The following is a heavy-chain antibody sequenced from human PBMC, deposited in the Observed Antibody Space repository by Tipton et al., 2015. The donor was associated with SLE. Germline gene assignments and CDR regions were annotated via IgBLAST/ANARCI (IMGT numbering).Heavy chain of an antibody. CDR1: GYSFTGYH. Sequence: QSGAEVKKPGASVKVSCKPSGYSFTGYHIHWARQAPGQGLEWMGRINPYIGGTIYAQKFQGGVTMTGDTSISTAYLEVSSLRSEDTAVYYCARGTTYRVDYWGQGTLVTVSS. CDR3: ARGTTYRVDY. V-gene: IGHV1-2*06. CDR2: INPYIGGT. D-gene: IGHD3-16*02. J-gene: IGHJ4*02.